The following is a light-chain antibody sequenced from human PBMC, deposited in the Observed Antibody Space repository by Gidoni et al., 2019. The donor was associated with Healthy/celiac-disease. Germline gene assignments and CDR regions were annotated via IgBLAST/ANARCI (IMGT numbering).Light chain of an antibody. Sequence: QSVLTQPPSASGTPGQRVTISCSGSSSNIGSNTVNWYQQLPGTAPKPLIYSNNQRPSGVPDRFSGSKSGTSASLAISGLQSEDEADYYCAAWDDSLVFGGGTKLTVL. CDR1: SSNIGSNT. V-gene: IGLV1-44*01. CDR3: AAWDDSLV. J-gene: IGLJ2*01. CDR2: SNN.